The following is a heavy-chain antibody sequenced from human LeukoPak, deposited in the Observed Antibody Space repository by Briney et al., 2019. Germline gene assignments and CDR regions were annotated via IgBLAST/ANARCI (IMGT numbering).Heavy chain of an antibody. J-gene: IGHJ4*02. Sequence: GGSLRLSCAASGFTFSSYGMHWVRQAPGKGLEWVAFIRYDGSNKYYADSVKGRFTISRDNSKNTLYLQMNSLRADDTAVYYCASQGSGYDSPIDYWGQGTLVTVSS. CDR2: IRYDGSNK. D-gene: IGHD5-12*01. V-gene: IGHV3-30*02. CDR3: ASQGSGYDSPIDY. CDR1: GFTFSSYG.